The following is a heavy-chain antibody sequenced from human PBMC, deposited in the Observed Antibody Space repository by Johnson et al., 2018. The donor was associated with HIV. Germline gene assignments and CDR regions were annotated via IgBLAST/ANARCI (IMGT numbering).Heavy chain of an antibody. V-gene: IGHV3-33*08. CDR3: ARGPIITMIVVPAPGWVHI. CDR1: GFTFSSYG. Sequence: QLVESGGGVVQPGRSLRLSCAASGFTFSSYGMHWVRQAPGKGLEWVAFIWYDGSNKYYADSVKGRFTISRDNSKNTLYLQMNSLRAEDTAVYYCARGPIITMIVVPAPGWVHIWGQGTMVTVSS. J-gene: IGHJ3*02. D-gene: IGHD3-22*01. CDR2: IWYDGSNK.